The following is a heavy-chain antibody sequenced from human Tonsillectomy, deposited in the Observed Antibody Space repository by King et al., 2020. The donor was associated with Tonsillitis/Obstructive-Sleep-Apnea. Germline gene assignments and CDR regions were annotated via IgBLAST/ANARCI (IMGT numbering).Heavy chain of an antibody. J-gene: IGHJ4*02. CDR2: FYSEEST. Sequence: VQLVESGGGLSQPGGSLRLYWAASGFTVSLHYMSWVRQAPGKGLEWVSFFYSEESTYYADSVKGRFTISRDISKNTLYLQMNSLRTEDTAVYFCASAPYRTGTLDFWGQGTLVTVSS. CDR3: ASAPYRTGTLDF. V-gene: IGHV3-53*01. CDR1: GFTVSLHY. D-gene: IGHD1-7*01.